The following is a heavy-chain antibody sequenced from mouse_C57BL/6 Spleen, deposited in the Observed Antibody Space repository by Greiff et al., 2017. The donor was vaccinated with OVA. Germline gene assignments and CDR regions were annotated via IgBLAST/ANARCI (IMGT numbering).Heavy chain of an antibody. D-gene: IGHD2-4*01. Sequence: VQLQESGAELVRPGTSVKMSCKASGYTFTNYWIGWAKQRPGHGLEWIGDIYPGGGYTNYNEKFKGKATLTADKSSSTAYMQFSRLTSEDSAIYYCARRGMGLRRTDWYFDVWGTGTTVTVSS. CDR1: GYTFTNYW. CDR2: IYPGGGYT. CDR3: ARRGMGLRRTDWYFDV. J-gene: IGHJ1*03. V-gene: IGHV1-63*01.